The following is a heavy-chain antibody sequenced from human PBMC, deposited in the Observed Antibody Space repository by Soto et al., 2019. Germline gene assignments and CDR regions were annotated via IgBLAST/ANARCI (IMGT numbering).Heavy chain of an antibody. D-gene: IGHD3-16*01. J-gene: IGHJ4*02. CDR3: AKDREYYDYVWGSYSYLAY. CDR2: ISGSGGST. CDR1: GFTFSSYA. V-gene: IGHV3-23*01. Sequence: EVQLLESGGGLVQPGGSLRLSCAASGFTFSSYAMSWVRQAPGKGLEWVSAISGSGGSTYYADSVKGPFTISRDNSKKTLYRQMDRLRAEDTAVYDCAKDREYYDYVWGSYSYLAYWGRGTLVTVCS.